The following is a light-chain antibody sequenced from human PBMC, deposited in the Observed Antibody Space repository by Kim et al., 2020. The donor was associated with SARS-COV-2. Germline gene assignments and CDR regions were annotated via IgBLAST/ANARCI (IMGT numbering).Light chain of an antibody. J-gene: IGKJ1*01. CDR3: QQYNSYPQT. CDR1: QRINRW. V-gene: IGKV1-5*03. CDR2: KAS. Sequence: DIQMTQSPSTLSASVGDRVTITCRASQRINRWLAWYQQKPGRAPNVLIYKASTLQSGVPSRFSGSGSGTDFTLTISSLQPDDFATYYCQQYNSYPQTFGQGTKVEIK.